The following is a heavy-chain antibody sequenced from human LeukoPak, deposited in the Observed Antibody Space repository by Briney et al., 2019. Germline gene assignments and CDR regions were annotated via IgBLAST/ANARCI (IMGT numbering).Heavy chain of an antibody. CDR2: INPSGGST. CDR3: ARGSDYDILTGYFDY. CDR1: GYTFTSYY. D-gene: IGHD3-9*01. V-gene: IGHV1-46*01. Sequence: ASVKVSCKASGYTFTSYYMHWVRQAPGQGLEWMGIINPSGGSTSYAQKFQGRVTMTRDTPISTAYMELSRLRSDDTAVYYCARGSDYDILTGYFDYWGQGTLVTVSS. J-gene: IGHJ4*02.